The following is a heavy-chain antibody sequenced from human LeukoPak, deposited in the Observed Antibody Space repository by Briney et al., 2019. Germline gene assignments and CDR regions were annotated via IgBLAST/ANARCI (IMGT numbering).Heavy chain of an antibody. Sequence: GGSLRLSCAASGFTVSSNYMSWVRQAPGKGLEWVSVIYSGGSTYYADSVKGRFTISRDNSKNTLYLQMNSLRAEDTAVYYCAKDLHRGYSYGASFDYWGQGTLVTVSS. CDR3: AKDLHRGYSYGASFDY. CDR1: GFTVSSNY. CDR2: IYSGGST. D-gene: IGHD5-18*01. J-gene: IGHJ4*02. V-gene: IGHV3-53*05.